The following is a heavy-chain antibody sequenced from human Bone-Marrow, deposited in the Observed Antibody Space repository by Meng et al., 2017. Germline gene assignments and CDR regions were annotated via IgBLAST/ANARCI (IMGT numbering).Heavy chain of an antibody. Sequence: GESLKISCAASGFTFSNAWMSWVRQAPGKGLEWVGRIKSKTDGGTTDYAAPVKGRFTISRDDSKNTLYLQMNSLRAEDTAVYYCARDGPVLRYFDWLGQYVYWGQGTLVTVSS. V-gene: IGHV3-15*01. J-gene: IGHJ4*02. CDR3: ARDGPVLRYFDWLGQYVY. CDR1: GFTFSNAW. CDR2: IKSKTDGGTT. D-gene: IGHD3-9*01.